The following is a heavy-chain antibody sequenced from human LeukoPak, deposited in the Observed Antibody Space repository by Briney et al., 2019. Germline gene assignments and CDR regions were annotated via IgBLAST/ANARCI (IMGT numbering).Heavy chain of an antibody. J-gene: IGHJ4*02. CDR2: ISSSGSTI. V-gene: IGHV3-48*03. CDR3: ARGTWTGYSSSWYGAKYLNFDY. D-gene: IGHD6-13*01. Sequence: GGSLRLSCAASGFTFSNYEMNWVRQAPGKGLEWVSYISSSGSTIYYADSVKGRFTISRDNAKNSLYLQMNSLRAEDTAVYYCARGTWTGYSSSWYGAKYLNFDYWGQGTLVTVSS. CDR1: GFTFSNYE.